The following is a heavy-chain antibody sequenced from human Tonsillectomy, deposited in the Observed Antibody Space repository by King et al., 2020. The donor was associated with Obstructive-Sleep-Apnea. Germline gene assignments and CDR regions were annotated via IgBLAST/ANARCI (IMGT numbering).Heavy chain of an antibody. CDR2: ISYDGSNK. D-gene: IGHD3-10*01. CDR3: ARGVRYYGSGSYYSVSRACDY. J-gene: IGHJ4*02. V-gene: IGHV3-30-3*01. CDR1: GFTFSSYA. Sequence: VQLVESGGGVVQPGRSLRLSCAASGFTFSSYAMHWVRQAPGKGLEWVAVISYDGSNKYYADSVKGRFTISRDNSKNTLYLQMNSLRAEDTAVYYCARGVRYYGSGSYYSVSRACDYWGQGTLVTVSS.